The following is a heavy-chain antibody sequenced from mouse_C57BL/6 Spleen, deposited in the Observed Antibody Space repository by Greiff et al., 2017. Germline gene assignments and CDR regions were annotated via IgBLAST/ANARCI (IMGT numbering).Heavy chain of an antibody. CDR1: GSNIKDDY. CDR3: TTGRWLPSFAY. CDR2: IDPENGDT. J-gene: IGHJ3*01. D-gene: IGHD2-3*01. V-gene: IGHV14-4*01. Sequence: VHVKQSGAELVRPGASVKLSCTASGSNIKDDYMHWVKQRPEQGLEWIGWIDPENGDTEYASKFQGKATITADTSSNTAYLQLSSLTSEDTAVYYCTTGRWLPSFAYWGQGTLVTVSA.